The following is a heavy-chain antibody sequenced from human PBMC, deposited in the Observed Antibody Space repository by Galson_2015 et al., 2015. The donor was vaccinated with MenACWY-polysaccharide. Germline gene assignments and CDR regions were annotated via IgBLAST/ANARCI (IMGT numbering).Heavy chain of an antibody. V-gene: IGHV6-1*01. D-gene: IGHD6-19*01. CDR1: GDRVSSNSAA. CDR3: ASQGIAVAGVIDY. J-gene: IGHJ4*02. Sequence: AISGDRVSSNSAAWNWIRQSPSRGLEWLGRTYYRSKWYKYYALSVKSRMTINVDTAKNQFSLQLNSVTPEDTAMYYCASQGIAVAGVIDYWGQGTLVTVSS. CDR2: TYYRSKWYK.